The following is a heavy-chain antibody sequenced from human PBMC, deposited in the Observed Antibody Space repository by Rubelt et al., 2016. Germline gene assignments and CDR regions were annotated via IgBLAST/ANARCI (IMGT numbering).Heavy chain of an antibody. CDR1: GGSFSGYY. CDR2: ITHSGST. Sequence: VQLQQWGAGLLKPSETLSLTCAVYGGSFSGYYWSWIRQPPGKGLEWIGEITHSGSTNYNRSLKSRVTISVDTSKNQFSLKLSSGTAADTAVYYCASQSSSGWYAFDIWGQGTMVTVSS. D-gene: IGHD6-19*01. V-gene: IGHV4-34*01. CDR3: ASQSSSGWYAFDI. J-gene: IGHJ3*02.